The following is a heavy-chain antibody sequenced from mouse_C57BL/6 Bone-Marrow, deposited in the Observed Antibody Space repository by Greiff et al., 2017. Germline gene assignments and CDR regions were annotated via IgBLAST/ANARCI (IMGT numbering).Heavy chain of an antibody. CDR2: IHPNSGST. Sequence: VQLQQPGAELVKPGASVKLSCKASGYTFTSYWMHWVKQRPGQGLEWIGMIHPNSGSTNYNEKFKSKATLTVDKSSSTAYMQLSSLTSEDSAVYDCARSGYYGSSFFDYWGQGTTLTVSS. V-gene: IGHV1-64*01. J-gene: IGHJ2*01. D-gene: IGHD1-1*01. CDR1: GYTFTSYW. CDR3: ARSGYYGSSFFDY.